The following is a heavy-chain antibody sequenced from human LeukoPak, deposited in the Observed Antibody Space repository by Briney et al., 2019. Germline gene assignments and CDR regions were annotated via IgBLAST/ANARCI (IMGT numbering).Heavy chain of an antibody. CDR2: IYSGGST. CDR3: ARVRFEAFDI. J-gene: IGHJ3*02. CDR1: GFTVSSNY. V-gene: IGHV3-53*01. Sequence: PGGSLRLSCAASGFTVSSNYMSWVRQAPGKGLEWVSVIYSGGSTYYADSVKGRFTISRDNAKNSLYLQMNSLRAEDTAVYYCARVRFEAFDIWGQGTMVTVSS.